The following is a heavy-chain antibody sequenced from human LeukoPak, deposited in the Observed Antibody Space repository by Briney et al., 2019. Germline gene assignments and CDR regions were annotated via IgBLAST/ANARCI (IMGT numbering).Heavy chain of an antibody. CDR1: GFSLSSYG. CDR3: AKDRPYITSWYGCSTP. Sequence: GGTLRLSCAASGFSLSSYGMTWVRQAPGKQLEWVSTLSDSGGGTYYADSVKGRFTISRDNSRNTLYLQMHSLRVEDTAVYYCAKDRPYITSWYGCSTPWGQGTLVTVSS. D-gene: IGHD6-13*01. CDR2: LSDSGGGT. J-gene: IGHJ5*02. V-gene: IGHV3-23*01.